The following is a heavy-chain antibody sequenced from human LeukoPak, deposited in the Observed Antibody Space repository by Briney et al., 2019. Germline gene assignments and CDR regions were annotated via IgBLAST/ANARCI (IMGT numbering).Heavy chain of an antibody. J-gene: IGHJ4*02. D-gene: IGHD3-10*01. Sequence: SETLSLTCAVSGYSISSGYYWGWIRPPPGKGLEWIGSIYHSGSTYYNPSLKSRVTISVDTSKNQFSLKLSSVTAADTAVYYCARHRITSRDGWTDYWGQGTLVTVSS. CDR1: GYSISSGYY. V-gene: IGHV4-38-2*01. CDR3: ARHRITSRDGWTDY. CDR2: IYHSGST.